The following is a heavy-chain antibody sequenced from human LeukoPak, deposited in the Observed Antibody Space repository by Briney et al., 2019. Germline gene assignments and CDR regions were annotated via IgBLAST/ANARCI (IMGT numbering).Heavy chain of an antibody. D-gene: IGHD6-19*01. J-gene: IGHJ4*02. Sequence: SETLSLTCTVSGFSISNGYYWAWIRQPPGKGLEWIGSIYHAVSTYYNSSLKSRVAISVDTSKNQFSLKLSSVTAADTAVYYCARGGGDSSGWSLFDYWGQGTLVTVSS. CDR1: GFSISNGYY. CDR2: IYHAVST. CDR3: ARGGGDSSGWSLFDY. V-gene: IGHV4-38-2*02.